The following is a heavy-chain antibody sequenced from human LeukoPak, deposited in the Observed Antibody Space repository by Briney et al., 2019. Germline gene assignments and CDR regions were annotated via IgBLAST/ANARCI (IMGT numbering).Heavy chain of an antibody. J-gene: IGHJ6*03. CDR1: GYTFTSYG. V-gene: IGHV1-18*01. CDR2: ISAYNGNT. Sequence: ASVNVSCKASGYTFTSYGISWVRQAPGQGHERMGWISAYNGNTNYAQRLQGRVTMTTDTSTSTAYMELRSLRSDDTAVYFCARDNQALQGVVTISFYYYYMDVWGKGTTVTVSS. CDR3: ARDNQALQGVVTISFYYYYMDV. D-gene: IGHD3-3*01.